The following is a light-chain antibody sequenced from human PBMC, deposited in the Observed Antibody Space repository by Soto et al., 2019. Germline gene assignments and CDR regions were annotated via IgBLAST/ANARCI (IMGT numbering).Light chain of an antibody. Sequence: QSVLPQPPSVSGTPGQRVIISCSGSRSNIGSNSVNWYQQLPGTAPKLLIYINDQRPSGVPDRFSGSTSGTSVSLAISGLQSEDEADYYCASWDDRLKGYVFGTGTKVTAL. CDR1: RSNIGSNS. J-gene: IGLJ1*01. CDR2: IND. CDR3: ASWDDRLKGYV. V-gene: IGLV1-44*01.